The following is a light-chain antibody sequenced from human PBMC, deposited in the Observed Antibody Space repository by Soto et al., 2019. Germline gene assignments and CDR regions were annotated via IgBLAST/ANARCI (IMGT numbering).Light chain of an antibody. CDR1: QSLSSN. V-gene: IGKV3-15*01. CDR3: QQYNNWPPWT. Sequence: TQSPGILSLSPGERATLSCRASQSLSSNLVWYQQKPGQAPRLLIYGASTRATGIPARFSGSGSGTEFTLTISSLQSEDFAVYYCQQYNNWPPWTFGQGTKVDIK. J-gene: IGKJ1*01. CDR2: GAS.